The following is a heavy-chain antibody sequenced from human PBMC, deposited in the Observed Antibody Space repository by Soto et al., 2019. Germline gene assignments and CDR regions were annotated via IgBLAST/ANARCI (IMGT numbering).Heavy chain of an antibody. CDR1: GFNLITYS. J-gene: IGHJ4*02. V-gene: IGHV3-21*01. CDR2: ISSTTNYI. Sequence: PGGSLRLSCAASGFNLITYSMNWVRQAPGKGLEWVSSISSTTNYIYYADSMKGRFTVSRDNAKNSVYLDMNSLSAEDTAVYYCARESEDLTSNFDYWGQGTLVTVSS. CDR3: ARESEDLTSNFDY.